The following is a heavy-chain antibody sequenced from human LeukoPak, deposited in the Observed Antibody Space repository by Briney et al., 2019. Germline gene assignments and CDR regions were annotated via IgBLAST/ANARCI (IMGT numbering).Heavy chain of an antibody. CDR2: IYPGDSKT. CDR3: ARLRERYSYASPLYGLDV. D-gene: IGHD5-18*01. CDR1: GYSFTNYW. Sequence: GESLKISCKGSGYSFTNYWIGWVRQMLGKGLEWMGVIYPGDSKTKYSPSFQGQVTISADKSISTAYLQWSSLKASDTAMYYCARLRERYSYASPLYGLDVWGQGTTVTVSS. J-gene: IGHJ6*02. V-gene: IGHV5-51*01.